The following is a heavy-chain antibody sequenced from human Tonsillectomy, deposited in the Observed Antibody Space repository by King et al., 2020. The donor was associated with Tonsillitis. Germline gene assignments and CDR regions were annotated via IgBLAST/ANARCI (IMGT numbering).Heavy chain of an antibody. D-gene: IGHD2-2*01. J-gene: IGHJ3*02. CDR1: GFTFSSYA. CDR3: ARAVVPAAGDYDAFDI. CDR2: ISYDGSNK. Sequence: VQLVESGGGVVQPGRSLRLSCAASGFTFSSYAMHWVRQAPGKGLEWVAVISYDGSNKYYADSVKGRFTISRDNSKNTLYLQMNSLRAEDTAVYYCARAVVPAAGDYDAFDIWGQGTMVTVSS. V-gene: IGHV3-30*04.